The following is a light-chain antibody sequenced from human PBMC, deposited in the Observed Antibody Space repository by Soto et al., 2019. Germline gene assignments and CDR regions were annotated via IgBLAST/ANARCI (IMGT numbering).Light chain of an antibody. CDR2: GES. Sequence: EIVLTQSPGTLSLSPGERATLSCSASQSVNSNLACYQQNPVQAPRLLIYGESTRATGIPARFSGSGSGTEFTLTISSLQSDDFALYFCQQYKSVITFGQGTRLEIK. CDR3: QQYKSVIT. J-gene: IGKJ5*01. V-gene: IGKV3-15*01. CDR1: QSVNSN.